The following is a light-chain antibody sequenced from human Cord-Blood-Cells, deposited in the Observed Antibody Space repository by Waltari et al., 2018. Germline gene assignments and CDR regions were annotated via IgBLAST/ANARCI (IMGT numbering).Light chain of an antibody. CDR1: SSDVGGYNY. CDR2: EVS. CDR3: SSYAGSNNYV. J-gene: IGLJ1*01. V-gene: IGLV2-8*01. Sequence: QSALTQPPSASGSPGQSVTISCTGTSSDVGGYNYVSGYQQHPGKAPKLMIYEVSKRPSGVPDRFSGSKSGNTASLTVSGLQAEDEADYYCSSYAGSNNYVCGTGTKVTVL.